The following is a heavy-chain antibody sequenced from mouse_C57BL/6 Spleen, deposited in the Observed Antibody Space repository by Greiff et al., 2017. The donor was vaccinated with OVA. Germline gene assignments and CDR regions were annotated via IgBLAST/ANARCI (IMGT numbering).Heavy chain of an antibody. D-gene: IGHD4-1*01. CDR3: GRGTHFDY. J-gene: IGHJ2*01. Sequence: QVQLQQPGAELVKPGASVKLSCKASGYTFTSYWMQWVKQRPGQGLEWIGEIDPSDSYTNYTQKFKGKATLTVDTSSSTAYMQLSSLTSEDSAVYYCGRGTHFDYWGQGTTLTVSS. CDR1: GYTFTSYW. V-gene: IGHV1-50*01. CDR2: IDPSDSYT.